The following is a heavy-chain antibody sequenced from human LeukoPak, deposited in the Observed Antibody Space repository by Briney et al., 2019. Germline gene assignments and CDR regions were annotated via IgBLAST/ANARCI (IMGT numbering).Heavy chain of an antibody. Sequence: PGGSLRLSCAASGFTFSSYAMHWVRQAPGKGLEWVAVISYDGSNKYYADSVKGRFTISRDNSKNTLYLQMNSRRAEDTAVYYCARERVSGHSGYGLRYWGQGTLVTVSS. CDR3: ARERVSGHSGYGLRY. J-gene: IGHJ4*02. CDR1: GFTFSSYA. CDR2: ISYDGSNK. V-gene: IGHV3-30*01. D-gene: IGHD5-12*01.